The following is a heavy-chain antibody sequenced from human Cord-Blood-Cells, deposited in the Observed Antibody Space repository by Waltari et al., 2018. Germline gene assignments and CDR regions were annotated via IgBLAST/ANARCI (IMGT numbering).Heavy chain of an antibody. J-gene: IGHJ3*02. D-gene: IGHD1-26*01. CDR3: ASRSVGATKGEDDAFDI. Sequence: QLQQWGAGLLKPSETLSPSCVVDGGSFSGYYWSWIRQSPGKGLEWIGEIKQSGRTKGNPPLYQRVTIFANTSYKQLAHKVSSVPAADTAVYYCASRSVGATKGEDDAFDIWGQGTMVTVSS. CDR2: IKQSGRT. CDR1: GGSFSGYY. V-gene: IGHV4-34*01.